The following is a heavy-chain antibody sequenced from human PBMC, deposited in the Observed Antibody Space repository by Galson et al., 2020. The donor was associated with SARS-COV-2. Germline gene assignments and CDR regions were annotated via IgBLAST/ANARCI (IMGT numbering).Heavy chain of an antibody. CDR2: INTGNGNP. D-gene: IGHD3-22*01. V-gene: IGHV1-3*04. Sequence: ASVKVSCKASGYTFTTYAIHWVRQAPGQRLEWMGWINTGNGNPKYSQNFQGRVTITRDTSATTVYMEVSSLRYEDTAIYYCARRVVQAVVFDIWGQGTMVTVSS. CDR3: ARRVVQAVVFDI. J-gene: IGHJ3*02. CDR1: GYTFTTYA.